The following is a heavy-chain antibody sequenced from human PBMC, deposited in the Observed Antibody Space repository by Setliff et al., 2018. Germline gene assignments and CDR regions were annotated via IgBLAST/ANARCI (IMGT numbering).Heavy chain of an antibody. CDR2: IDPSGGYT. V-gene: IGHV1-46*01. J-gene: IGHJ6*03. Sequence: ASVKVSCKVSRNTFTNYFVHWVRQAPGQGLEWMGIIDPSGGYTTYAQKVQDRVTMTGDTSTSTVYMELSSLRSEDTAVYYCARGLRRQLQYYYYIDVWGKGTTVTVSS. CDR1: RNTFTNYF. CDR3: ARGLRRQLQYYYYIDV. D-gene: IGHD2-2*01.